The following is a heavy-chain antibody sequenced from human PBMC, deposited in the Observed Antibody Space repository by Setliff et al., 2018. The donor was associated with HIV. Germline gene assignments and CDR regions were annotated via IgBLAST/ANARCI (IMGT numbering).Heavy chain of an antibody. CDR2: IYYSGST. CDR3: AVDSTTDAFDI. Sequence: PSETLSLTCTVSGGSISSSSYYWGWIRQPPGKGLEWIGNIYYSGSTYYNPSLQSRVTISVDTSKNQFSLKLSSVTAADTALYYCAVDSTTDAFDIWGQGTMVTVSS. V-gene: IGHV4-39*07. J-gene: IGHJ3*02. D-gene: IGHD3-22*01. CDR1: GGSISSSSYY.